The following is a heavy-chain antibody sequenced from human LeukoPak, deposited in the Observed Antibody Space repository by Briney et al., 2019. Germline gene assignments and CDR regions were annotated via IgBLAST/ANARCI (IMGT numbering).Heavy chain of an antibody. J-gene: IGHJ4*02. D-gene: IGHD4-11*01. CDR1: GFSFSMYW. V-gene: IGHV3-66*02. CDR2: IYSGGST. CDR3: ARFYSNNNDY. Sequence: PGGSLRLSCEASGFSFSMYWMAWVRQAPGKGLEWVSVIYSGGSTHYADSVKGRFTISRDNSKNTLYLQMNSLKAEDTAVYYCARFYSNNNDYWGQGTLVTVSS.